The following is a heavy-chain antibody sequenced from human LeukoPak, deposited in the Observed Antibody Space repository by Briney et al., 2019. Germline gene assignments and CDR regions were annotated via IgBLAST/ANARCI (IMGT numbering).Heavy chain of an antibody. CDR2: IKEDGSEK. CDR1: GFTFSSYW. Sequence: GGSLRLSCAASGFTFSSYWMSWVRQAPGKGLEWVAIIKEDGSEKYYVDSVKGRFTISRDNAKNSLYLQVNSLRPEDTAVYYCARGFSTRTDYFDYWGQGTLVTVSS. CDR3: ARGFSTRTDYFDY. D-gene: IGHD2-2*01. J-gene: IGHJ4*02. V-gene: IGHV3-7*01.